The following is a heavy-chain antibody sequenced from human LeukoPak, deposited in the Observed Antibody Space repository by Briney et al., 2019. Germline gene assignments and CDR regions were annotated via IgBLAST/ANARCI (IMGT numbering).Heavy chain of an antibody. Sequence: GGSLRLSCAASGFTFSTYSMNWVRQAPGKGLEWVSSISSTSSYIYYADSVKGRFTISRDNAKNSLYLQMNSLRAEDTAVYYCARDNTGDYYDSSGYYYVGYYGMDVWGQGATVTVSS. CDR3: ARDNTGDYYDSSGYYYVGYYGMDV. J-gene: IGHJ6*02. D-gene: IGHD3-22*01. V-gene: IGHV3-21*01. CDR1: GFTFSTYS. CDR2: ISSTSSYI.